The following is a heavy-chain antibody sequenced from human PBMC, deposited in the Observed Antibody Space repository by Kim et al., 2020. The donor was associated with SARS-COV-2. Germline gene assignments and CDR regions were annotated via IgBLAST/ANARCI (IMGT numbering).Heavy chain of an antibody. V-gene: IGHV3-15*01. J-gene: IGHJ6*02. D-gene: IGHD5-12*01. CDR2: IKSKTDGGTT. Sequence: GGSLRLSCAASGFTFSNAWMSWVRQAPGKGLEWVGRIKSKTDGGTTDYAAPVKGRFTISRDDSKNTLYLQMNSLKTEDTAVYYCTTDAWRHYYYYGMDVWGQGTTVTVSS. CDR1: GFTFSNAW. CDR3: TTDAWRHYYYYGMDV.